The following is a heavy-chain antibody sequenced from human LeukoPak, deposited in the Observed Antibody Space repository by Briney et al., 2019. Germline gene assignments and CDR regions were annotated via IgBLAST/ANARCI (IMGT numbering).Heavy chain of an antibody. CDR3: TKDRLTGYSFGYSYFDY. Sequence: PGGSLRLSCAASGFTFSRYAMTWVRQAPGKGLEWVSTISGSGGSTYYADSVKGRFTISRDNSKNTLYLQMNSLRAEDTAVYYCTKDRLTGYSFGYSYFDYWGQGTPVTVSS. J-gene: IGHJ4*02. D-gene: IGHD5-18*01. CDR1: GFTFSRYA. CDR2: ISGSGGST. V-gene: IGHV3-23*01.